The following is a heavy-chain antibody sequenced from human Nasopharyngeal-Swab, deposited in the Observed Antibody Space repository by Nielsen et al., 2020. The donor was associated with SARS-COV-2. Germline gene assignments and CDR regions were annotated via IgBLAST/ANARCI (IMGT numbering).Heavy chain of an antibody. D-gene: IGHD6-6*01. CDR1: GFTVSSNY. Sequence: GESLKISCAASGFTVSSNYMTWVRQAPGKGLEWVSIIYPGGSTFYADSVKGRFIISRDNSKNTLYLQMDSLRAEDTAVYYCARELYSSSSGIGYNWFDPWGQGTLVTVSP. CDR3: ARELYSSSSGIGYNWFDP. CDR2: IYPGGST. J-gene: IGHJ5*02. V-gene: IGHV3-53*01.